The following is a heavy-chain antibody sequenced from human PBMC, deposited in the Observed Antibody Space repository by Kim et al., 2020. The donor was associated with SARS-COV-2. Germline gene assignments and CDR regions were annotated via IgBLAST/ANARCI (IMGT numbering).Heavy chain of an antibody. Sequence: GGSLRLSCAASGFTFSSYWMHWVRQAPGKVRVWVSRINSDGSSTSYADSVKGRFTISRDNAKNTLYLQMNSLRAEDTAVYYCASTGMARIEPSFDYWGQGTLVTVSS. V-gene: IGHV3-74*01. D-gene: IGHD5-12*01. J-gene: IGHJ4*02. CDR1: GFTFSSYW. CDR3: ASTGMARIEPSFDY. CDR2: INSDGSST.